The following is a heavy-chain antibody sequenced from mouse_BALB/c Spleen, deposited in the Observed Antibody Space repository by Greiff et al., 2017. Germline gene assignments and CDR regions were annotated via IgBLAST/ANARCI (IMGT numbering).Heavy chain of an antibody. V-gene: IGHV1-63*02. J-gene: IGHJ1*01. D-gene: IGHD4-1*01. Sequence: QVQLQQSGAELVRPGTSVKISCKASGYTFTNYWLGWVKQRPGHGLEWIGDIYPGGGYTNYNEKFKGKATLTADTSSSTAYMQLSSLTSEDSAVYFCARLTGNWYFDVWGAGTTVTVSS. CDR2: IYPGGGYT. CDR3: ARLTGNWYFDV. CDR1: GYTFTNYW.